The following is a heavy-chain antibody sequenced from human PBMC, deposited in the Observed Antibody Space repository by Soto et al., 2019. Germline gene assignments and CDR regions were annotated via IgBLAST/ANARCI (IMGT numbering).Heavy chain of an antibody. CDR1: GGSISSCDYY. Sequence: SETLSLTCTVSGGSISSCDYYWSWIRQPPGKGLEWIGYIYYSGSTYYNPSLKSRVTISVDTSKNQFSLKLSSVTAADTAVYYCATKRDYYDSTWGQGTLVTVSS. CDR3: ATKRDYYDST. D-gene: IGHD3-22*01. CDR2: IYYSGST. V-gene: IGHV4-30-4*01. J-gene: IGHJ5*02.